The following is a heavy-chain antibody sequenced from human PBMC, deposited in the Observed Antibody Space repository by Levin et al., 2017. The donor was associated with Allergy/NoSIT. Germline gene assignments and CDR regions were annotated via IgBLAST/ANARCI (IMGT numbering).Heavy chain of an antibody. V-gene: IGHV5-10-1*01. Sequence: GGSLRLSCKGSGYSFTSYWISWVRQMPGKGLEWMGRIDPSDSYTNYSPSFQGHVTISADKSISTAYLQWSSLKASDTAMYYCARDDYGDSIFDYWGQGTLVTVSS. J-gene: IGHJ4*02. D-gene: IGHD4-17*01. CDR1: GYSFTSYW. CDR3: ARDDYGDSIFDY. CDR2: IDPSDSYT.